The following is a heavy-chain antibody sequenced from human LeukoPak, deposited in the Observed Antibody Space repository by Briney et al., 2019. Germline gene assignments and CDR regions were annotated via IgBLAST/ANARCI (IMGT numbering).Heavy chain of an antibody. V-gene: IGHV3-30-3*01. CDR1: GFTFSYYT. D-gene: IGHD6-19*01. CDR3: ARDGSSGWYWVDY. J-gene: IGHJ4*02. Sequence: PGGSLRLSCAASGFTFSYYTMHWVRQAPGKGLEWVAVISYDGSNKYYADSVKGRFTISRDNSKNTLYLQMNSLRAEDTAVYYCARDGSSGWYWVDYWGQGTLVTVSS. CDR2: ISYDGSNK.